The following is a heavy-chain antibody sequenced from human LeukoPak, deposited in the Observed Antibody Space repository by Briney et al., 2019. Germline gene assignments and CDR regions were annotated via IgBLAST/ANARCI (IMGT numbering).Heavy chain of an antibody. D-gene: IGHD1-1*01. CDR3: AKGQELDDGVFDS. Sequence: GGSLRLSCAASGFTFTSIAMTWVRQAPGQGLDWVSTIRSNGETTYNADSVKGRFTISRDNSKKTLYLQLNSLRVEDTAIYYCAKGQELDDGVFDSWGQGTLVTVSS. J-gene: IGHJ4*02. CDR2: IRSNGETT. V-gene: IGHV3-23*01. CDR1: GFTFTSIA.